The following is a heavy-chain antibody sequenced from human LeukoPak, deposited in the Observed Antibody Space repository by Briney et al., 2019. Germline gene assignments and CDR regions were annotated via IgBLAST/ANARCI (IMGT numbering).Heavy chain of an antibody. CDR1: GGSFSGYY. D-gene: IGHD3-16*02. Sequence: PSETLSLTCAVYGGSFSGYYWSWIRQPPGKGLEWIGEINHSGSTNYNPSLKSRVTISVDTSKNQFSLKLSSVTAADTAVYYCARSYDYVWGSYRSWYFDLWGRGTLVTVSS. CDR2: INHSGST. J-gene: IGHJ2*01. CDR3: ARSYDYVWGSYRSWYFDL. V-gene: IGHV4-34*01.